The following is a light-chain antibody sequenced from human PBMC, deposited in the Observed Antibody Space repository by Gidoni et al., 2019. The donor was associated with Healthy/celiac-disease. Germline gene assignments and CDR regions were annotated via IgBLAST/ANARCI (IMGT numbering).Light chain of an antibody. CDR1: SSDVGGYNY. CDR3: SSYTSSSTQV. J-gene: IGLJ1*01. Sequence: HSALPQPASVSGSPGQSITISCTGTSSDVGGYNYVSWYQQHPGKATKLMIYEVSNRPSGVSNRFSGSKSGNTASLTISGLQAEDEADYYCSSYTSSSTQVFGTGTKVTVL. V-gene: IGLV2-14*01. CDR2: EVS.